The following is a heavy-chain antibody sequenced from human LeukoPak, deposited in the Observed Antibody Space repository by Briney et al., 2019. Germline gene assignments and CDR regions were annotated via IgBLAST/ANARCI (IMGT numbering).Heavy chain of an antibody. D-gene: IGHD6-13*01. V-gene: IGHV4-39*07. Sequence: PSETLSLTCTVSGGSISSSSYYWGWIRQPPGKGLEWIGEINHGGSTNYNPSLKSRVTISVDTSKNQFSLKLSSVTAADTAVYYCARGRIADDAFDIWGQGTMVTVSS. CDR3: ARGRIADDAFDI. CDR1: GGSISSSSYY. J-gene: IGHJ3*02. CDR2: INHGGST.